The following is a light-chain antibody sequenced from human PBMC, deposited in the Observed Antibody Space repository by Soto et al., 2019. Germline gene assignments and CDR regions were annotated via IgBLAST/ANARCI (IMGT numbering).Light chain of an antibody. CDR1: QGISSY. CDR3: QKYNSAPLT. CDR2: AAS. V-gene: IGKV1-27*01. J-gene: IGKJ4*01. Sequence: DIQMTQSPSSLTAFVGERVTITCRASQGISSYLAWYQQKPGKVPKLLIYAASTLVSGVPSRFSGSGSGTDFTLTISSLQPEDVATYYCQKYNSAPLTFGGGTKVDIK.